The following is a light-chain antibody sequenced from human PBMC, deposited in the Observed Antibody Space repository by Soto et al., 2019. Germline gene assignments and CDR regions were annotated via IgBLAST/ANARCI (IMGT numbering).Light chain of an antibody. J-gene: IGKJ4*01. Sequence: DIQMTQSPSSLSASVGDRVTITCRASQSISSYLNWYQQKPGKAPNLLVYAASSLQSGVPSRFSGSGSGTDFTLTITSLQPEDFATYYCQQTYRAPRTFGGGTKVDIK. CDR3: QQTYRAPRT. CDR1: QSISSY. V-gene: IGKV1-39*01. CDR2: AAS.